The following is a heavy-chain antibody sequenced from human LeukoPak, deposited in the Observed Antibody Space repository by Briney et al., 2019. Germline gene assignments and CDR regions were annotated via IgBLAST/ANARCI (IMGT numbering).Heavy chain of an antibody. J-gene: IGHJ4*02. CDR2: INSDGSRT. CDR3: VRVAEITGDY. CDR1: GFTFSRFW. D-gene: IGHD1-14*01. Sequence: PGGSLRLSCSASGFTFSRFWMHWARQAPGKGLMWVSRINSDGSRTAYADSVKGRFTISRDNAKNTLYLQMNSLRDDDTAVYYCVRVAEITGDYWGQGTLVAVSS. V-gene: IGHV3-74*01.